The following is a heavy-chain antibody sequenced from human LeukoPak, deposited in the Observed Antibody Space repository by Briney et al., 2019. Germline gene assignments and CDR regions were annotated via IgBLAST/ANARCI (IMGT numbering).Heavy chain of an antibody. J-gene: IGHJ4*02. CDR1: GFTFSSYG. CDR3: ARDYGDYEYYFDY. Sequence: PGGSLRLSCAASGFTFSSYGMHWVRQAPGKGLEWVAVISYDGSNKYYADSVKGRFTISRDNAKNSLYLQMNSLRAEDTAVYYCARDYGDYEYYFDYWGQGTLVTVSS. CDR2: ISYDGSNK. D-gene: IGHD4-17*01. V-gene: IGHV3-30*03.